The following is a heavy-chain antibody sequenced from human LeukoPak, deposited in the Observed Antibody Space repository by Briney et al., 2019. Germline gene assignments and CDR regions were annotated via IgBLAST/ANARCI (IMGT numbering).Heavy chain of an antibody. CDR3: ARDRDVVYGSGSPYY. V-gene: IGHV1-18*01. CDR1: GYGFTFYG. CDR2: ISVYNGNT. D-gene: IGHD3-10*01. Sequence: ASVKVSCKASGYGFTFYGISWVRQAPGQGIGWMWWISVYNGNTNYAQKLQGRVTMTTDTSTSTAYMELRSLRSDDTAVYYCARDRDVVYGSGSPYYWGQGTLVTVSS. J-gene: IGHJ4*02.